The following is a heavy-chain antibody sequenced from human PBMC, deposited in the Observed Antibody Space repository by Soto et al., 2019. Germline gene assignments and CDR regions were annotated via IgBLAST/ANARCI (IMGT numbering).Heavy chain of an antibody. V-gene: IGHV3-30*18. CDR1: GFSFSSYG. D-gene: IGHD2-2*01. CDR3: VKDRRTEAYGMEV. CDR2: ISYDGSRK. Sequence: QVQLVESGGGVVQPGRSLTLSCAASGFSFSSYGMHWVRQAPGKGLEWVAVISYDGSRKYYADSVKGRFTISRDSSKNTLYLQMNSPGAQDTAVFYCVKDRRTEAYGMEVWGQGTTVTVSS. J-gene: IGHJ6*02.